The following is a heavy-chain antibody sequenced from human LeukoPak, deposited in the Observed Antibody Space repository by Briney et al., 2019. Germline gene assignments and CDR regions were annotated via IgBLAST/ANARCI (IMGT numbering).Heavy chain of an antibody. Sequence: SETLSLTCTVSGYSISSGYYWGWIRQPPGKGLEWIGSIYHSGRTFYNPSLKSRVTISVDTSKNQFSLKLTSVTAADTAVYYCARQYSNNWYDDRGWFDPWGQGTLVTVSS. D-gene: IGHD6-13*01. J-gene: IGHJ5*02. CDR1: GYSISSGYY. CDR2: IYHSGRT. CDR3: ARQYSNNWYDDRGWFDP. V-gene: IGHV4-38-2*02.